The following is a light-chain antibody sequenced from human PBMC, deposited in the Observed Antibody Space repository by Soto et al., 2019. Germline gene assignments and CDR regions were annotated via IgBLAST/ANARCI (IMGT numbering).Light chain of an antibody. J-gene: IGLJ3*02. CDR3: AAWEDSLNGRAV. CDR2: SNS. Sequence: QSVLTQPPSASGTPGQRVTISCSGSDSNIGSNTVNWYQQVPGTAPKLLIYSNSQRPSGVTDRFSGSKSGTSASLAISGLQSEDEADYCCAAWEDSLNGRAVFGGGTKVTVL. CDR1: DSNIGSNT. V-gene: IGLV1-44*01.